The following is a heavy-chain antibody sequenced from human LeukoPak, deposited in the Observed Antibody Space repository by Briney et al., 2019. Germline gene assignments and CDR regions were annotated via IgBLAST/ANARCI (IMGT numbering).Heavy chain of an antibody. J-gene: IGHJ4*02. CDR1: GYTFTSYG. V-gene: IGHV1-18*01. CDR2: IGAYNGNT. Sequence: ASVKVSCKASGYTFTSYGISWVRQAPGQGLEWMGWIGAYNGNTNYAQKLQGRVTMTTDTSTSTAYMELRSLRSDDTAVYYCARDWYAYNWNDAISPGELDYWGQGTLVTVSS. CDR3: ARDWYAYNWNDAISPGELDY. D-gene: IGHD1-1*01.